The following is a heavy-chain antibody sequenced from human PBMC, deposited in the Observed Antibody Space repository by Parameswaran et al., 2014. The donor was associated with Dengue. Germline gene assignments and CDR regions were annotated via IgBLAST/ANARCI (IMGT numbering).Heavy chain of an antibody. Sequence: WIRQPPGKGLEWVAVISYDGSNKYYADSVKGRFTISRDNSKNTLYLQMNSLRAEDTAVYYCARLYSGYCSGGSCRMGFDYWGQGTLVTVSS. D-gene: IGHD2-15*01. CDR3: ARLYSGYCSGGSCRMGFDY. CDR2: ISYDGSNK. V-gene: IGHV3-30*04. J-gene: IGHJ4*02.